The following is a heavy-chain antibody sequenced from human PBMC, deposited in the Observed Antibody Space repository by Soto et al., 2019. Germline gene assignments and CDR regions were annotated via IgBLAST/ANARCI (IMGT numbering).Heavy chain of an antibody. CDR3: AKSAMVYYYYYGMDV. J-gene: IGHJ6*02. CDR2: ISYDGSNK. D-gene: IGHD5-18*01. Sequence: GGSLRLSCAASGFTFSSYGMHWVRQAPGKGLEWVAVISYDGSNKYYADSVKGRFTISRDNSKNTLYLQMNSLRAEDTAVYYCAKSAMVYYYYYGMDVWGQGTTVTVSS. V-gene: IGHV3-30*18. CDR1: GFTFSSYG.